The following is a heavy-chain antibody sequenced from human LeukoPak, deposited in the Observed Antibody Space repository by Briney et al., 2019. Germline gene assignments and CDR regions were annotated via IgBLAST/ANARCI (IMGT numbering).Heavy chain of an antibody. Sequence: GGSLRLSCAASGFTVSSNYMSWVRQAPGKGLEWVSVIYSGGSTYYADSVKGRFTISRHNSKNTLYLRMNSLRAEDTAVYYCVSATLGYYYYGMDVWGQGTTVTVSS. CDR1: GFTVSSNY. CDR3: VSATLGYYYYGMDV. V-gene: IGHV3-53*04. CDR2: IYSGGST. D-gene: IGHD2-15*01. J-gene: IGHJ6*02.